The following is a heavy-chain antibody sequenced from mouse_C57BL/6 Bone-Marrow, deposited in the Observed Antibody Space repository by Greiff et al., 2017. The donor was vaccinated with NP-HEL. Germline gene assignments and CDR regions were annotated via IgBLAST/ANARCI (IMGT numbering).Heavy chain of an antibody. Sequence: QVQLQQPGAELVKPGASVKVSCKASGYTFTSYWMHWVKQRPGQGLEWIGRIHPSDSDTNYNQKFKGKATLTVDKSSSTAYMQLSSLTSEDSAVYYCAIPNYESIQAWFAYGGEGTLVTVS. CDR1: GYTFTSYW. CDR2: IHPSDSDT. J-gene: IGHJ3*01. V-gene: IGHV1-74*01. D-gene: IGHD1-1*01. CDR3: AIPNYESIQAWFAY.